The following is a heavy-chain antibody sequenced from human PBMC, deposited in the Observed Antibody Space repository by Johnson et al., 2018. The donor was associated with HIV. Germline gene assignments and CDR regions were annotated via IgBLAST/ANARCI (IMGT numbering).Heavy chain of an antibody. V-gene: IGHV3-74*01. D-gene: IGHD6-13*01. J-gene: IGHJ3*02. CDR2: ISWNSGSI. Sequence: VQLVESGGGLVQPGGSLRLSCAASGFTFSSHWMHWVRQPPGKGLVWVSGISWNSGSIGYADSVKGRFTISRDNAKNSLYLQMNSLRAEDTAVYYCARARDRSSSRDAFDIWGQGTMVTVSS. CDR3: ARARDRSSSRDAFDI. CDR1: GFTFSSHW.